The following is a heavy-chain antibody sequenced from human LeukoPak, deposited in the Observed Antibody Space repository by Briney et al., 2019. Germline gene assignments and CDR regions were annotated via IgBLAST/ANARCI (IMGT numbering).Heavy chain of an antibody. CDR2: INAGNGNT. CDR1: GYTFTSYA. D-gene: IGHD2-2*01. V-gene: IGHV1-3*01. CDR3: ARVLPAATVYAYYYYGMDV. J-gene: IGHJ6*02. Sequence: ASVKVSCKASGYTFTSYAMHWVRQAPGQRLEWMGWINAGNGNTKYSQKFQGRVTITRDTSASTAYMELSSLRSEDTAVYYCARVLPAATVYAYYYYGMDVWGQGTTVTVSS.